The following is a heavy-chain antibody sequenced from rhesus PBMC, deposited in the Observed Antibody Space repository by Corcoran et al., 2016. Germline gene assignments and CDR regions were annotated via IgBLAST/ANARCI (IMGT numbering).Heavy chain of an antibody. CDR3: ARDGYYYSGTYPLDY. V-gene: IGHV4-76*01. J-gene: IGHJ4*01. Sequence: QVQLQESGPGVVKPSETLSLTCDVSGDSISSGYDWSWIRQSPGKGLEWIGYIHGNSGSTNYNPSLKNRVTISEDASKNQFSLKLISVTAADTAVYYCARDGYYYSGTYPLDYWGQGVLVTVSS. D-gene: IGHD3-16*01. CDR2: IHGNSGST. CDR1: GDSISSGYD.